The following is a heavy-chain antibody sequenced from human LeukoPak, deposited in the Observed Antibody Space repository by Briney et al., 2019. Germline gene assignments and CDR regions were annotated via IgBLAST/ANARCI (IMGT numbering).Heavy chain of an antibody. CDR1: GFTFSSYA. D-gene: IGHD5-18*01. CDR2: ISGSGGST. V-gene: IGHV3-23*01. CDR3: AKDGGYSYGYSAFDI. J-gene: IGHJ3*02. Sequence: TGGSLRLSCAASGFTFSSYAMSWVRQPPGKGLEWVSAISGSGGSTYYADSVKGRFTISRDNSKNTLYLQMNSLRAEDTAVYYCAKDGGYSYGYSAFDIWGQGTMVTVSS.